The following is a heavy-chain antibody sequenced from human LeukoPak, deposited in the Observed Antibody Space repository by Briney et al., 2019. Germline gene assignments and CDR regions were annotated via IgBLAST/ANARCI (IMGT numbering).Heavy chain of an antibody. D-gene: IGHD3-10*01. CDR3: ARGVDTLLWFGELLSPGEFDH. CDR1: GFTFSMYW. CDR2: IKEDGSEN. V-gene: IGHV3-7*03. Sequence: GGSLRLSCTASGFTFSMYWMNWVRQAPGKGLEWVANIKEDGSENYYVDSVKGRFTISRDNAKNSLYLQMSSLRAEDTAVYYCARGVDTLLWFGELLSPGEFDHWGQGTLVTASS. J-gene: IGHJ4*02.